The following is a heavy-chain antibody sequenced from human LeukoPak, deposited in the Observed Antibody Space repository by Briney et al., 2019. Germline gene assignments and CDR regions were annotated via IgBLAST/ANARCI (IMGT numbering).Heavy chain of an antibody. Sequence: GESLKISCKGSGYSFTSYWIGWVRQMPGKGLEWMGIIYPGDSDTRYSPSFQGQVTISADKSISTAYLQWSSLKASDTAMYYCARTHYYGSGSYYTFDYWGQGTLVTVSS. D-gene: IGHD3-10*01. CDR3: ARTHYYGSGSYYTFDY. CDR2: IYPGDSDT. CDR1: GYSFTSYW. J-gene: IGHJ4*02. V-gene: IGHV5-51*01.